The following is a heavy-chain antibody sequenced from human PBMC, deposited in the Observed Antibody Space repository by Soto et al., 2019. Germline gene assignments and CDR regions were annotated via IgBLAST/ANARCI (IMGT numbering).Heavy chain of an antibody. Sequence: PVGSLRLSCAASGFTFSSYWMSWVRQAPGKGLEWVANIKQDGSEKYYVDSVKGRFTISRDNAKNSLYLQMNSLRAEDTAVYYCARVWWIYDSSGYGFFDYWGQGTLVTVSS. CDR1: GFTFSSYW. J-gene: IGHJ4*02. V-gene: IGHV3-7*01. D-gene: IGHD3-22*01. CDR3: ARVWWIYDSSGYGFFDY. CDR2: IKQDGSEK.